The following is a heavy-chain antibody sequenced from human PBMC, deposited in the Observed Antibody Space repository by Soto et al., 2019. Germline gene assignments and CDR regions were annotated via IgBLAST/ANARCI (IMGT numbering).Heavy chain of an antibody. CDR2: FIPIFGTA. V-gene: IGHV1-69*12. Sequence: QVQLVQSGAEVMKPGSSVKVSCKASGGPFSSYAISWVRQAPGQGLEWMGGFIPIFGTASYALNFQGRVTITADESTSTAYMELSSLRSEDTALYYCAGHSSGVPGYYYGMDVWGQGTTVTVTS. CDR3: AGHSSGVPGYYYGMDV. J-gene: IGHJ6*02. D-gene: IGHD3-22*01. CDR1: GGPFSSYA.